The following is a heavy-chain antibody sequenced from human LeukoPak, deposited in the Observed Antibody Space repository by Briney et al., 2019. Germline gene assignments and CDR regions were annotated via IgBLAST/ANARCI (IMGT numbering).Heavy chain of an antibody. D-gene: IGHD1-26*01. CDR2: IYGGGST. CDR3: ARVPPGELLAVDY. V-gene: IGHV3-53*01. J-gene: IGHJ4*02. CDR1: GFTVSSNY. Sequence: GGSLRLSCAASGFTVSSNYMSWVRQAPGKGLEWVSVIYGGGSTYYADSVKGRFTISRDNSKNTLYLQMNSLRAEDTAVYYCARVPPGELLAVDYWGQGTLVTVSS.